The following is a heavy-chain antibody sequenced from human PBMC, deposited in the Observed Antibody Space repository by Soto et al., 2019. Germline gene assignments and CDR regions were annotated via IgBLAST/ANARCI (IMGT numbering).Heavy chain of an antibody. CDR2: IGLNSGTI. CDR1: GFTFSSYS. CDR3: ARGLYSSGWFSAANWFDP. Sequence: GGSLRLSCAASGFTFSSYSMNWVRQAPGKGLEWVAYIGLNSGTIHYADSVKGRFTISRDNAKNSLYLQMSSLRDADTAVYYCARGLYSSGWFSAANWFDPWGQGTLVTVSS. J-gene: IGHJ5*02. D-gene: IGHD6-19*01. V-gene: IGHV3-48*02.